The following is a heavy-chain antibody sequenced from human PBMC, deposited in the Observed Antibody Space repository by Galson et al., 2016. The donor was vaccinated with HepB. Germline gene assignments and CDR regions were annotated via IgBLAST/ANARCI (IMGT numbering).Heavy chain of an antibody. V-gene: IGHV3-48*01. CDR3: ARAPLTPLFDQ. CDR2: ITSTSDTR. Sequence: SLRLSCAASGFTSSSYTMNWVRQAPGKGLEWISYITSTSDTRNYADSVKGRFTISRDNAKNSLYLQMDSLRGEDTAIYYCARAPLTPLFDQWGQGTLVTVS. D-gene: IGHD4-23*01. CDR1: GFTSSSYT. J-gene: IGHJ4*02.